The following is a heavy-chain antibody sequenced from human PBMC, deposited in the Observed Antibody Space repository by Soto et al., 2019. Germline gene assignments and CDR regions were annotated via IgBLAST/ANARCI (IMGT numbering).Heavy chain of an antibody. CDR2: ISYDGSNK. J-gene: IGHJ6*02. Sequence: GGSLRLSXAASGFTFSSYGMHWVRQAPGKGLEWVAVISYDGSNKYYADSVKGRFTISRDNSKNTLYLQMNSLRAEDTAVYYCAKDERHYDFWSGYYIYYYGMDVWGQGTTVTVSS. V-gene: IGHV3-30*18. CDR3: AKDERHYDFWSGYYIYYYGMDV. D-gene: IGHD3-3*01. CDR1: GFTFSSYG.